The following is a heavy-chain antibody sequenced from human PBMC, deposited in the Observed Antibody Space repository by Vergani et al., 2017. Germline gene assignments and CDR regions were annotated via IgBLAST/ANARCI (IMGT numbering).Heavy chain of an antibody. V-gene: IGHV1-46*01. CDR1: GYTFTNYY. J-gene: IGHJ4*02. D-gene: IGHD6-25*01. Sequence: QVQLVQSGAEVKKPGASVKVSCKASGYTFTNYYIHWVRQAPGQGLEWMEIINPSGGSPRYAQTFKGRVTMTRDTYTSTVYMELSSLRAEDTAVYYCARWLTSANYVDYWGQGTLVTVSS. CDR3: ARWLTSANYVDY. CDR2: INPSGGSP.